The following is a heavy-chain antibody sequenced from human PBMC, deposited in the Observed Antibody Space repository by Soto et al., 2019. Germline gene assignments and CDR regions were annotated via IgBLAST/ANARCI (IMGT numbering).Heavy chain of an antibody. D-gene: IGHD2-15*01. CDR1: GGSIRSYN. J-gene: IGHJ5*02. CDR3: ARRAVVAVAGSLDNWFDP. CDR2: VYNSGST. Sequence: QVQLQESGPGLVKPSETLSLTCTVSGGSIRSYNWNWIRQPPGKGLEWIGFVYNSGSTNYNPSLKCRVTISVDTSKNQFSLKLNSVTAADTAVYYCARRAVVAVAGSLDNWFDPWGQGTLVTVSS. V-gene: IGHV4-59*01.